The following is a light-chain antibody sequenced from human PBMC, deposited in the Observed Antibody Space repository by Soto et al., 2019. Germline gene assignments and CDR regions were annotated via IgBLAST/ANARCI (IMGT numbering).Light chain of an antibody. CDR1: QSISNY. V-gene: IGKV1-39*01. Sequence: DIQMTQSPSSLSASVGDRVTITCRASQSISNYLNWYQQKPGKAPKLLIYAASTLQSGVPSRFSGIGSGADFTLTISSLHPEDFATYYCQQSYSIPLTFGGGTEVEIK. CDR2: AAS. J-gene: IGKJ4*01. CDR3: QQSYSIPLT.